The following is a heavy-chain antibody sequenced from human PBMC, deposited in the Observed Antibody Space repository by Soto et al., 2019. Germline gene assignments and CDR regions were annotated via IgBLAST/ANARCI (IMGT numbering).Heavy chain of an antibody. CDR2: ISSSGSST. D-gene: IGHD2-21*01. J-gene: IGHJ4*02. CDR3: AKSRWCLDY. CDR1: GFTFGDYY. Sequence: GGSLRLSCAASGFTFGDYYMSWIRQAPGKGLEWVSYISSSGSSTYYVDSVRGRFTISRDNSKNTLYLQMNSLRAEDTAVYYCAKSRWCLDYWGQGTLVTVSS. V-gene: IGHV3-11*01.